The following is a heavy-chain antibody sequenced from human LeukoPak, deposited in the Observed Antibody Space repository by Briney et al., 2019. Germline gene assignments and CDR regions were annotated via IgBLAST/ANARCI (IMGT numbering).Heavy chain of an antibody. Sequence: GGSLTLSCAASGFTFSDFAMLWVRQAPGRGREWVCFMSGDGVVTHYADSVKGRFTISRDNSKSTLYLQMNSLRAEDTAVYYCAKVGSGSYAHFDYWGQGTLVTVSS. CDR1: GFTFSDFA. CDR3: AKVGSGSYAHFDY. CDR2: MSGDGVVT. J-gene: IGHJ4*02. D-gene: IGHD3-10*01. V-gene: IGHV3-23*01.